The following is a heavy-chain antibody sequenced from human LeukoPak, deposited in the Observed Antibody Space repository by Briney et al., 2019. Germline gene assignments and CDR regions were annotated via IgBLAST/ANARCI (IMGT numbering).Heavy chain of an antibody. Sequence: SETLSLTCTVSGNSYGDYYWSWIRQPAGKGLEWIGRIYTSGSTTYNPSLKSRVTMSVDTSKSQFSLNLMSVTAADTAVYYCTRDTGTTGEVKFDPWGQGTLVTVSS. J-gene: IGHJ5*02. V-gene: IGHV4-4*07. CDR2: IYTSGST. D-gene: IGHD4-17*01. CDR3: TRDTGTTGEVKFDP. CDR1: GNSYGDYY.